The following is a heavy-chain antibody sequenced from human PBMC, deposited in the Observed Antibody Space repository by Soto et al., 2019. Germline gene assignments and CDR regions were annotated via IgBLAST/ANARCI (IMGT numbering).Heavy chain of an antibody. J-gene: IGHJ6*02. CDR2: TSPSNGHT. V-gene: IGHV1-18*01. D-gene: IGHD2-15*01. CDR1: GYSFTSYG. CDR3: ARDLTIVPATHPRLENYGMDV. Sequence: QVQLVQSAGEVKKPGASVKVSCKASGYSFTSYGISWVRRAPGQGLEWMGWTSPSNGHTQFVERLQGRVTMTTDTSTKTAYMELRNLRSDDTAHYYCARDLTIVPATHPRLENYGMDVWGQGTTVIVSS.